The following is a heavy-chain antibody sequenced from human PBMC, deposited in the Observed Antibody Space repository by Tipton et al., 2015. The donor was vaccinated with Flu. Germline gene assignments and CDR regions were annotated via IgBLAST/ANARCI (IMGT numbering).Heavy chain of an antibody. D-gene: IGHD6-19*01. CDR2: ISSSGSTI. CDR1: GFTFSSYE. V-gene: IGHV3-48*03. Sequence: GSLRLSCAASGFTFSSYEMNWVRQAPGKGLEWVSYISSSGSTIYYADSVKGRFTISRDNAKNSLYLQMNSLRAEDTAVYYCARVSGYSSGLGYWGQGTLVTVSS. CDR3: ARVSGYSSGLGY. J-gene: IGHJ4*02.